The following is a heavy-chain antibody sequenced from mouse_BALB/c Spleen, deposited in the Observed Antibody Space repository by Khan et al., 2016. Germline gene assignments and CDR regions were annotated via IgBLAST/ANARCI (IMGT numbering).Heavy chain of an antibody. J-gene: IGHJ3*01. D-gene: IGHD1-1*01. CDR2: IDPANGNT. CDR3: ARNYGSSWFAY. CDR1: GFNIKDTY. Sequence: EVELVESGAELVKPGASVKLSCTASGFNIKDTYMHWVKQRPEQGLEWIGRIDPANGNTKYDPKFQGKATITADTSSNPAYLQLSSLTSEDTAVYYWARNYGSSWFAYWGQGTLVTVSA. V-gene: IGHV14-3*02.